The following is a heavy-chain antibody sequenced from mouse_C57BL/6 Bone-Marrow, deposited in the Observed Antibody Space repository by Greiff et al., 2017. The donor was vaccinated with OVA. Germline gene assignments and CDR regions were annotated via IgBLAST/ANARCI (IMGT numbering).Heavy chain of an antibody. Sequence: EVKLMESGGGLVQPGGSMKLSCVASGFTFSNYWMNWVRQSPEKGLEWVAQIRLKSDNYATHYAESVKGRFTISRDDSKSSVYLQMNNLRAEDTGIYYCTGPDYEDYFDYWGQGTTLTVSS. V-gene: IGHV6-3*01. J-gene: IGHJ2*01. CDR3: TGPDYEDYFDY. CDR2: IRLKSDNYAT. CDR1: GFTFSNYW. D-gene: IGHD2-4*01.